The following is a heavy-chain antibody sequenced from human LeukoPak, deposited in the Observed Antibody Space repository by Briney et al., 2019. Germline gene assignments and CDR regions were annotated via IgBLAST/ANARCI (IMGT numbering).Heavy chain of an antibody. D-gene: IGHD3-16*01. CDR3: AREVRFRYEKMWGSRTRDI. Sequence: GGSLRLSCAASGFSFSSYYMHWVRQATGKGLEWVSAIATAGDTYYPGSVKGRFTISRENAKNSLSLQMRSLRAGDTAVYYCAREVRFRYEKMWGSRTRDIWGQGTLVTLSS. CDR1: GFSFSSYY. J-gene: IGHJ4*02. V-gene: IGHV3-13*01. CDR2: IATAGDT.